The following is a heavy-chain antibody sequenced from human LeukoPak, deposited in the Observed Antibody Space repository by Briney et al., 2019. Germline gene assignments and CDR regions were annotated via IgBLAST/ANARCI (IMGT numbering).Heavy chain of an antibody. V-gene: IGHV4-59*01. D-gene: IGHD1-26*01. Sequence: PSETLSLTCTVSGVSISSSYWSWIRQPPGKGLEWIGYIYDSGNTDSNPSLKSRVTIAVDTSKSQFSLKLSSVTAADTAVYYCAKDQRWESPHYLDSWGQGTLVTVSS. CDR3: AKDQRWESPHYLDS. J-gene: IGHJ4*02. CDR2: IYDSGNT. CDR1: GVSISSSY.